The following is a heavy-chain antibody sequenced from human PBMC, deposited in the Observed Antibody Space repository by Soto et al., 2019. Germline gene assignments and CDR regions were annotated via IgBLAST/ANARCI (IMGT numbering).Heavy chain of an antibody. CDR2: IYYSGST. CDR3: ARAPIVLVPAAISNWFDP. J-gene: IGHJ5*02. Sequence: SETLSLTCAVSGGSISSGGYSWSWIRQPPGKGLEWIGYIYYSGSTYYNPSLKSRVTISVDTSKNQFSLKLSSVTAADTAVYYCARAPIVLVPAAISNWFDPWGQGTLVTVS. V-gene: IGHV4-30-4*07. CDR1: GGSISSGGYS. D-gene: IGHD2-2*02.